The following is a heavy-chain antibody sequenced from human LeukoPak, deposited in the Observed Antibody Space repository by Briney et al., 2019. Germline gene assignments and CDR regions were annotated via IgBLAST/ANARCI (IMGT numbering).Heavy chain of an antibody. Sequence: GGSLRLSCAASGFTFSDYYMGWIRQAPGKGLEWVSYISSSGSTIYYADSVKGRFTISRDNAKNSLYLQMNSLRAEDTAVYYCARDNCSSTSCYIGYWGQGTLVTVSS. CDR3: ARDNCSSTSCYIGY. CDR2: ISSSGSTI. J-gene: IGHJ4*02. D-gene: IGHD2-2*02. CDR1: GFTFSDYY. V-gene: IGHV3-11*01.